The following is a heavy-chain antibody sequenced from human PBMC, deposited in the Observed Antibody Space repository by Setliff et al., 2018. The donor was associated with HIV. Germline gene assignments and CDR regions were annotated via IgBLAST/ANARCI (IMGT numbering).Heavy chain of an antibody. CDR1: GDSISGYY. CDR2: VYSGGST. Sequence: PSETLSLTCTVSGDSISGYYCSWVRQPPGKGLEWIGYVYSGGSTNYTPSLTSRVTLSFDTSKNNFSLNLNSVPATATAVYYCARGLKGGGYYFDYWGQGMLVTVSS. V-gene: IGHV4-59*01. J-gene: IGHJ4*01. D-gene: IGHD1-26*01. CDR3: ARGLKGGGYYFDY.